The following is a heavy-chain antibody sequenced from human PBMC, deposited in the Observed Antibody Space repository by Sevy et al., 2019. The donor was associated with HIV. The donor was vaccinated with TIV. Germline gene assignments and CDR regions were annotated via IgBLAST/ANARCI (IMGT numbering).Heavy chain of an antibody. CDR3: AREGCTRPHDY. D-gene: IGHD2-8*01. J-gene: IGHJ4*02. V-gene: IGHV3-23*01. CDR1: GFNFNIYS. Sequence: AGGSLRLSCAVSGFNFNIYSMSWVRQAPGKGLEWVSTLSFGCGKINYADSVKGRFTISRDDSKNTLYLQMNSLRAEDTAVYFCAREGCTRPHDYWGQGTLVTVSS. CDR2: LSFGCGKI.